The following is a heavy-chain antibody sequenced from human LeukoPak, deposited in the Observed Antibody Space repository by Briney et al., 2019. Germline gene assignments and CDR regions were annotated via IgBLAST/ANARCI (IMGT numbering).Heavy chain of an antibody. CDR1: GFTVSSNY. D-gene: IGHD5-24*01. Sequence: GGSLRLSCAASGFTVSSNYMSWVRQAPGKGLEWVSVIYSGGSTYYADSVKDRFTISRDNSKNTLYLQMNSLRAEDTAVYYCARGGDGYNRYYFDYWGQGTLVTVSS. CDR3: ARGGDGYNRYYFDY. J-gene: IGHJ4*02. CDR2: IYSGGST. V-gene: IGHV3-66*01.